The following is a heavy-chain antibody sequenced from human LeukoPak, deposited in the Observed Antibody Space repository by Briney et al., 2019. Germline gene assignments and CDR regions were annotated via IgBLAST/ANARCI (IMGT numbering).Heavy chain of an antibody. Sequence: GGSLRLSCAASGFTFSDYYMNWIRQAPGKGLEWVSYIGSSGSTISYADSVKGRFTISRDNAKNSLYLQMNSLRAEDTAVYYCARDDGLYDRPSGLVYWGQGTLVTVSS. CDR2: IGSSGSTI. V-gene: IGHV3-11*01. D-gene: IGHD3-22*01. CDR3: ARDDGLYDRPSGLVY. J-gene: IGHJ4*02. CDR1: GFTFSDYY.